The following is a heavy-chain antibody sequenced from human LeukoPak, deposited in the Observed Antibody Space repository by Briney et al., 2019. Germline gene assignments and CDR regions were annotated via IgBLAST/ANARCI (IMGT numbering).Heavy chain of an antibody. CDR2: IKEDGSQK. J-gene: IGHJ4*02. CDR1: GFTFSNYL. Sequence: GGSLRLSCAASGFTFSNYLINWVRQAPGKGLEWVANIKEDGSQKYYVESVKGRFTVSRGDAKNSVYLQVSSLRDADTGVYYCARGLNTSPGIDYWGQGTLVTVSS. CDR3: ARGLNTSPGIDY. D-gene: IGHD3-16*01. V-gene: IGHV3-7*01.